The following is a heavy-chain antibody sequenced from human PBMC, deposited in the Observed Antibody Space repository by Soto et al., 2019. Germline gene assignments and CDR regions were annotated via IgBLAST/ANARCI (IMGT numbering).Heavy chain of an antibody. J-gene: IGHJ3*02. CDR1: GFSFSAYP. CDR3: AREALDYYDSRGYYPGNTFDI. V-gene: IGHV3-30-3*01. CDR2: ISYDGSNK. Sequence: QVQLVESGGGVVQPGRSLRLSCAASGFSFSAYPMHWVRQAPGKGLEWVALISYDGSNKYFTESVKGRFTISRDNSKNSLYLLMNSLRPEDTAMYYCAREALDYYDSRGYYPGNTFDIWGQGTMVTVSS. D-gene: IGHD3-22*01.